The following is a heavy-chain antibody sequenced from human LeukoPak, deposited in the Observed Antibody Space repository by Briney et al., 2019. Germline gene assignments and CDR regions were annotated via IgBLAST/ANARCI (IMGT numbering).Heavy chain of an antibody. D-gene: IGHD3-22*01. V-gene: IGHV3-30*18. CDR1: GFTFSSYG. Sequence: GRSLRLSCAASGFTFSSYGMHWVRQAPGKGLEWVAVISYDGSNKYYADSVKGRFTISRDNSKNTLYLQMNSLRAEDTAVYYCAKDCGRVVVITTIDYWGQGTLVTVSS. J-gene: IGHJ4*02. CDR3: AKDCGRVVVITTIDY. CDR2: ISYDGSNK.